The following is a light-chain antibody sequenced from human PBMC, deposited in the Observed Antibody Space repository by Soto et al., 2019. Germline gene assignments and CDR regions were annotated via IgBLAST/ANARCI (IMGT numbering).Light chain of an antibody. CDR1: QSISSW. J-gene: IGKJ1*01. Sequence: DIQMTQSPSTLSASVGDRVTITCRASQSISSWLAWYQQKPGKAPKLLIYDASSLGSGVPSRFSGSGSGTEFTLTISSLQPDDFATYYCHQYSSYSAFGQGTKVDIK. V-gene: IGKV1-5*01. CDR2: DAS. CDR3: HQYSSYSA.